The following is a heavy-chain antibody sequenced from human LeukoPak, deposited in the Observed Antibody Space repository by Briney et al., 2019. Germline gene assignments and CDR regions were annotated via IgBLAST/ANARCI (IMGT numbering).Heavy chain of an antibody. CDR3: ARHGILETEWFDP. CDR2: IYYSGST. J-gene: IGHJ5*02. V-gene: IGHV4-59*01. Sequence: SETLSLTCTVSGGSISSYYWSRIRQPPGKGLEWIGYIYYSGSTNYNPSLKSRVTISVDTSKNQFSLKLSSVTAADTAVYYCARHGILETEWFDPWGQGTLVTVSS. CDR1: GGSISSYY. D-gene: IGHD2/OR15-2a*01.